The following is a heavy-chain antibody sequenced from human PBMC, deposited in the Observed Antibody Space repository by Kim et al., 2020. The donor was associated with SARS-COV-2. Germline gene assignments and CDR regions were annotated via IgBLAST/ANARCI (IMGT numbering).Heavy chain of an antibody. CDR3: ARDLSDSVTTGEYYFDY. D-gene: IGHD3-10*01. Sequence: GGSLRLSCAASGFTFSSYAMHWVRQAPGKGLEWVAVISYDGSNKYYADSVKGRFTISRDNSKNTLYLQMNSLRAEDTAVYYCARDLSDSVTTGEYYFDYWGQGTLVTVSS. V-gene: IGHV3-30-3*01. J-gene: IGHJ4*02. CDR1: GFTFSSYA. CDR2: ISYDGSNK.